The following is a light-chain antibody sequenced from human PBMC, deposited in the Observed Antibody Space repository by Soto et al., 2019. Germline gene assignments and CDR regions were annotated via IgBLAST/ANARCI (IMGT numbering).Light chain of an antibody. Sequence: IQLTQSPSFLSASVVDRVTITCLASQGIGDDLGWYQHKPGKAPKLLIHGASSLQSGVPSRFSGSGSGTDFTLTIISLQPDDSATYYCLQNHNYPRTFGQGTKVDIK. CDR1: QGIGDD. J-gene: IGKJ1*01. CDR3: LQNHNYPRT. CDR2: GAS. V-gene: IGKV1-6*01.